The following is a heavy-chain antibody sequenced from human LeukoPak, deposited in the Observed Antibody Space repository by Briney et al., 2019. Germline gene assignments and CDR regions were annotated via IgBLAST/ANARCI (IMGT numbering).Heavy chain of an antibody. CDR2: ISGSGDNT. J-gene: IGHJ4*02. V-gene: IGHV3-23*01. D-gene: IGHD6-13*01. CDR1: GFSFGSYA. CDR3: ARGFQPIAAAGRGFDY. Sequence: PGGSLRLSCAASGFSFGSYALSWVRQAPGKGLEWVSVISGSGDNTHYTDPVKGRFTISRDNSKNTLYLQMNSLRAEDTAVYYCARGFQPIAAAGRGFDYWGQGTLVTVSS.